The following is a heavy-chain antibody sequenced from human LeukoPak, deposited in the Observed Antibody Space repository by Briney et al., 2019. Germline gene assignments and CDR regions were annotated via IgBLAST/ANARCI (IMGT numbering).Heavy chain of an antibody. D-gene: IGHD3-3*01. CDR3: ARQTGVGLFILP. CDR1: GDSISTSNSY. V-gene: IGHV4-39*01. Sequence: SETLSLTCTVSGDSISTSNSYWGWIRQPPGKGLEWIGSIYYSGNTYYNPSLKSRVTISVDTSKNQFSLKLTSVTAADTAVYYCARQTGVGLFILPGGRGTLVTVSS. CDR2: IYYSGNT. J-gene: IGHJ4*02.